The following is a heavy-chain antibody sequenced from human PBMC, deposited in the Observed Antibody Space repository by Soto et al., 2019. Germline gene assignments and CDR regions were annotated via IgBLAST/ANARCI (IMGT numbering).Heavy chain of an antibody. CDR2: ISYDGSTQ. V-gene: IGHV3-30*04. J-gene: IGHJ4*02. Sequence: QVQLVESGGGVVQPGTSVKLACAASGFTFSSYSMHWVRQAPGKGLEWVAIISYDGSTQHYADSVKGRFTISRDNSESIVYLQMNSLRPEDTAVYFCARDRSVWGSYRSSFDWWGQGTLVTVSS. D-gene: IGHD3-16*02. CDR3: ARDRSVWGSYRSSFDW. CDR1: GFTFSSYS.